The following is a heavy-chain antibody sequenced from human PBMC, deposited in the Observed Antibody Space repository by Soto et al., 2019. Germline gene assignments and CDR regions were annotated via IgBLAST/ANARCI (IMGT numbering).Heavy chain of an antibody. D-gene: IGHD6-19*01. V-gene: IGHV2-5*02. CDR2: IFWDDDK. CDR3: AHRRLAVTDTNWFDP. CDR1: GFSLSTSGVN. Sequence: SGPTLVKPTQTLTLTCTFSGFSLSTSGVNVGWIRQPPGKALEWLALIFWDDDKRYSPSLESRLTITKDTSKNQVVLTMTNMDPVDTATYYCAHRRLAVTDTNWFDPWGQGTLVTVSS. J-gene: IGHJ5*02.